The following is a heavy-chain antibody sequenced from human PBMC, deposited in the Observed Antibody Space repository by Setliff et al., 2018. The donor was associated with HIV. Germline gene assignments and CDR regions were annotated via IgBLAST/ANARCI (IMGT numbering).Heavy chain of an antibody. V-gene: IGHV4-39*01. J-gene: IGHJ4*02. Sequence: SETLSLTCIVSGGSFSSSIYYWGWIRQPPGKGLEWIGSIYYSGSTYYNPSLKSRVTISVDTSKNQFSLKLSSVTAADTAVYYCARQGNYYGSQKDYWGQGTLVTVSS. CDR3: ARQGNYYGSQKDY. D-gene: IGHD3-10*01. CDR1: GGSFSSSIYY. CDR2: IYYSGST.